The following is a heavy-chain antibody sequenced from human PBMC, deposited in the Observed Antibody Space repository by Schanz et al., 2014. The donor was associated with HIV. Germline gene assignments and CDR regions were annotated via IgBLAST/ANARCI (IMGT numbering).Heavy chain of an antibody. Sequence: QVQLVQSGTEVKKPGASVKVSCKASGYTFISYGISWVRQAPGQGLEWMGWISAYNGNTNYAQKFQGRLTMTTDTSTSTAYMELRSLRSDDTAFYYCARGRYYGSEFDYWGQGTLVTVSS. CDR3: ARGRYYGSEFDY. J-gene: IGHJ4*02. V-gene: IGHV1-18*01. D-gene: IGHD3-10*01. CDR2: ISAYNGNT. CDR1: GYTFISYG.